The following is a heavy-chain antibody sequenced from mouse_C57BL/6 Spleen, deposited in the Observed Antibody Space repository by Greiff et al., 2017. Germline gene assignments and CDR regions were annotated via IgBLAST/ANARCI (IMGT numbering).Heavy chain of an antibody. V-gene: IGHV5-6*01. CDR3: ARESLIYYYEGFAY. D-gene: IGHD1-1*01. CDR1: GFTFSSYG. Sequence: EVMLVESGGDLVKPGGSLKLSCAASGFTFSSYGMSWVRQTPDKRLEWVATISSGGSYTYYPDSVKGRFTISRDNAKNTLYLQMSSLKSEDTAMYYCARESLIYYYEGFAYWGQGTLVTVSA. CDR2: ISSGGSYT. J-gene: IGHJ3*01.